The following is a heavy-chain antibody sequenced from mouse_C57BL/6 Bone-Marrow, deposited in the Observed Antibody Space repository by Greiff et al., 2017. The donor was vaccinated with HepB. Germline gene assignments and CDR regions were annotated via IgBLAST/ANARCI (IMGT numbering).Heavy chain of an antibody. D-gene: IGHD2-1*01. CDR1: GFTFSSYA. Sequence: EVQGVESGEGLVKPGGSLKLSCAASGFTFSSYAMSWVRQTPEKRLEWVAYISSGGDYIYYADTVQGRFTISRDNARNTLYLQMSSLKSEDTAMYYCTRLYYGNYEFAYWGQGTLVTVSA. CDR2: ISSGGDYI. J-gene: IGHJ3*01. CDR3: TRLYYGNYEFAY. V-gene: IGHV5-9-1*02.